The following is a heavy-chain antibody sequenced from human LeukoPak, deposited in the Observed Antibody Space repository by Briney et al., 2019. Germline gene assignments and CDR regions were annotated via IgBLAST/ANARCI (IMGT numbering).Heavy chain of an antibody. CDR3: ARVSCSSGNCCFDS. D-gene: IGHD2-15*01. V-gene: IGHV3-20*04. J-gene: IGHJ4*02. CDR2: IDWNSAAM. Sequence: PGGSLRLSCAASGFTLDDYAMHWVRQPPGGGLEWASGIDWNSAAMAYADSLRGRFIVSRDNAKNSLNLQMNSLRAEDTAVYCCARVSCSSGNCCFDSWGQGTLVTVSS. CDR1: GFTLDDYA.